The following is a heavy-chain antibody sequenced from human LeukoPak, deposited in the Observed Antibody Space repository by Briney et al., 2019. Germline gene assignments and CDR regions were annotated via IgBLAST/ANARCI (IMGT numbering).Heavy chain of an antibody. CDR2: IIPILGIA. CDR3: ASSSVATTYCFDY. V-gene: IGHV1-69*04. Sequence: SVTVSCKASGGTFSSYAISWVRQAPGQGLEWMGRIIPILGIANYAQKFQGRVTITADKSTSTAYMELSSLRSEDTAVYYCASSSVATTYCFDYWGQGTLVTVSS. D-gene: IGHD5-12*01. J-gene: IGHJ4*02. CDR1: GGTFSSYA.